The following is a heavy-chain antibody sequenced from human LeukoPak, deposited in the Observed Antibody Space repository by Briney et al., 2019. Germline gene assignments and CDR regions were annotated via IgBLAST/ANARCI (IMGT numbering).Heavy chain of an antibody. CDR1: GYTFTSYW. CDR3: ARHREGYCGGDCSNWFDP. CDR2: IYPGDSDT. D-gene: IGHD2-21*02. J-gene: IGHJ5*02. V-gene: IGHV5-51*01. Sequence: GESLKISCKGSGYTFTSYWIGWVRQMPGKGLEWMGIIYPGDSDTRYSPSFQGQVTISADKSISTAYLQWSSLKASDTAMYYCARHREGYCGGDCSNWFDPWGQGTLVTVSS.